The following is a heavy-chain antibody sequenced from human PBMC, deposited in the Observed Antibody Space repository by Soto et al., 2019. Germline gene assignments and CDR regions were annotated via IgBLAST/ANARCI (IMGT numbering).Heavy chain of an antibody. Sequence: QIQLMQSGGDVKTPGASLKVSCTPSRYTFTSHGIAWVRQAPGQGREWMGWISTFNGKTDYAQKFQGRVTITADTITSTVHMELRSLRSDDTGVYYCARLLTEGATFREDAFDMWGPGPKVTVSS. CDR3: ARLLTEGATFREDAFDM. V-gene: IGHV1-18*01. D-gene: IGHD3-9*01. CDR2: ISTFNGKT. J-gene: IGHJ3*02. CDR1: RYTFTSHG.